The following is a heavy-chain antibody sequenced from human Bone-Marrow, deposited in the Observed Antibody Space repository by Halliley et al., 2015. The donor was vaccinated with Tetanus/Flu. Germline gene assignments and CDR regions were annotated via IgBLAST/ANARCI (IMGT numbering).Heavy chain of an antibody. CDR3: ARDFNYDDSGYYVFDY. J-gene: IGHJ4*02. D-gene: IGHD3-22*01. CDR2: IYYSGST. CDR1: GGSISGYY. V-gene: IGHV4-59*01. Sequence: LRLSCTVSGGSISGYYWSWIRQPSGKGLEWIGYIYYSGSTNYNPSLKSRVTISVDTSKNQFSLKLSSVTAADTAVYYCARDFNYDDSGYYVFDYWGQGTLVTVSS.